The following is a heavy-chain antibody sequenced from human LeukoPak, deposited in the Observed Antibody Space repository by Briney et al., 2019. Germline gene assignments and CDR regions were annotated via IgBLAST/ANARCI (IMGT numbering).Heavy chain of an antibody. D-gene: IGHD3-10*01. CDR3: AGSGSTYYYYYMDV. CDR2: INPNSGGT. V-gene: IGHV1-2*02. J-gene: IGHJ6*03. CDR1: GYTFTGYY. Sequence: ASVKVSCKASGYTFTGYYVHWVRQAPGQGLEWMGWINPNSGGTNYAQKFQGRVTMTRDTSISTAYMELSRLRSDDTAVYYCAGSGSTYYYYYMDVWGKGTTVTVSS.